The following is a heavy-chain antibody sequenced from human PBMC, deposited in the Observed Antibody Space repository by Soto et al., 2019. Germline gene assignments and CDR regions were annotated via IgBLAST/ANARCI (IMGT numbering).Heavy chain of an antibody. V-gene: IGHV2-5*02. J-gene: IGHJ4*02. CDR3: ARRRVGDGSGWDVGGFDY. D-gene: IGHD2-15*01. Sequence: QITLKESGPTRVKPTQTLALTCNFSGFSLSTSGVGVGWIRQPPGKALECLGIIYWDDDRRYSPSLKNRLTITKDTSKNEVVLILTIMDPDDTGTYYCARRRVGDGSGWDVGGFDYWGQGFLVTVSS. CDR1: GFSLSTSGVG. CDR2: IYWDDDR.